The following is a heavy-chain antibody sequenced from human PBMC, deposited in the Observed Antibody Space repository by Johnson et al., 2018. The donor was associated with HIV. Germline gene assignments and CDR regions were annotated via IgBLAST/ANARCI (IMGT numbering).Heavy chain of an antibody. CDR1: GFTFDDYG. D-gene: IGHD6-19*01. Sequence: VQLVESGGGVVRPGGSLRLSCAASGFTFDDYGLSWVRRAPGKGLEWVTGINWNGVSTGYADSVKGRFTISRDNAKNSLYLEMNSLRADATAVYYCAGGRSGWYGGAFDIWGQGTMVTVSS. CDR2: INWNGVST. V-gene: IGHV3-20*04. J-gene: IGHJ3*02. CDR3: AGGRSGWYGGAFDI.